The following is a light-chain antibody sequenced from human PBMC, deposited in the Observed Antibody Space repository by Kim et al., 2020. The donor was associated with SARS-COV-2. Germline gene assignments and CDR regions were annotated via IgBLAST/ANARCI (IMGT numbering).Light chain of an antibody. CDR1: SLRRYY. V-gene: IGLV3-19*01. CDR2: GKN. J-gene: IGLJ2*01. CDR3: NSWDSSTNHVV. Sequence: SSELTQDPAVSVALGQTVRITCQGDSLRRYYATWYQQKPGQAPVLVIYGKNNRPSGIPDRFSGYSSGNTASLTITGAQAEDEAAYYCNSWDSSTNHVVFG.